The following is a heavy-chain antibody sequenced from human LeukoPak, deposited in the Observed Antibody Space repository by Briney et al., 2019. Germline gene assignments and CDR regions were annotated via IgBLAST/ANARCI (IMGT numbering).Heavy chain of an antibody. J-gene: IGHJ4*02. V-gene: IGHV1-2*02. Sequence: ASVKVSCKASGYTFTNYYIHWIRQAPGQGLEWLGWINPNSGGTDYAQKFQGRVTMTRDTSIRTAYMELSRLISDDTAVYYCAKARCASTSCHFEPGYWGQGTLVTVSS. CDR2: INPNSGGT. CDR3: AKARCASTSCHFEPGY. D-gene: IGHD2-2*01. CDR1: GYTFTNYY.